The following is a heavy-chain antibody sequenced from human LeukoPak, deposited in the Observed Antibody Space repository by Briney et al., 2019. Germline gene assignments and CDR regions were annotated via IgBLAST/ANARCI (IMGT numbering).Heavy chain of an antibody. CDR1: GGSFSGYY. CDR3: ARDPWMFVPFDY. Sequence: PSETLSLTCAVYGGSFSGYYWSWIRQPPGKGLEWIGEINHSGSTNYNPSLKSRVTISVDTSKNQFSLKLSSVTAADTAVYYCARDPWMFVPFDYWGQGTLVTVSS. V-gene: IGHV4-34*01. J-gene: IGHJ4*02. CDR2: INHSGST. D-gene: IGHD1-1*01.